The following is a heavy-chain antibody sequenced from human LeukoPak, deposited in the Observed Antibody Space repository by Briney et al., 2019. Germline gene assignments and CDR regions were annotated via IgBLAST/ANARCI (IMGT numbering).Heavy chain of an antibody. Sequence: ASVKVSCKASGYTFTSYYMHWVRRAPAQGLEWMGISNPSGGSTSYAQKFQGRVTMTRDTSTSTVYMELSSLRSEDTAVYYCARDLKAKIVVVVAARLYGMDVWGQGTTVTVSS. J-gene: IGHJ6*02. V-gene: IGHV1-46*01. CDR1: GYTFTSYY. CDR2: SNPSGGST. D-gene: IGHD2-15*01. CDR3: ARDLKAKIVVVVAARLYGMDV.